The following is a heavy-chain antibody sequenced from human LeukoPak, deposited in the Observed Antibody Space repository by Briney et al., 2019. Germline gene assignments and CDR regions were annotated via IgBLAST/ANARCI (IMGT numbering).Heavy chain of an antibody. V-gene: IGHV3-53*01. CDR3: AREGRQGDAFDI. Sequence: GGSLRLSCTVSGFTVSSNYMSWVRQAPGKGLGWVSVIYSGGSTYYADSVKGRFTISRDNSKNTLYLQMNSLRAEDTAVYYCAREGRQGDAFDIWGQGTMVTVSS. CDR2: IYSGGST. J-gene: IGHJ3*02. CDR1: GFTVSSNY.